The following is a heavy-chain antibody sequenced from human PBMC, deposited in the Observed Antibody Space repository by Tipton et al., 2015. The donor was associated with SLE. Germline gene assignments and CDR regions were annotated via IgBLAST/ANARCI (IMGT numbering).Heavy chain of an antibody. J-gene: IGHJ3*02. CDR1: GYSISSGYY. CDR2: INHSGST. D-gene: IGHD1-26*01. V-gene: IGHV4-34*01. CDR3: ARIVGARWAFDI. Sequence: TLSLSCAVSGYSISSGYYWSWIRQPPGKGLEWIGEINHSGSTNYNPSLKSRVTISVDTSKNQFSLKLSSVTAADTAVYYCARIVGARWAFDIWGQGTMVTVSS.